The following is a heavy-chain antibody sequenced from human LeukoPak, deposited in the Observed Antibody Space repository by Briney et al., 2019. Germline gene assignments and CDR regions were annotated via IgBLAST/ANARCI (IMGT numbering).Heavy chain of an antibody. Sequence: GASVKVSCKASGYTFTSYYMHWVRQAPGQGLEWMGIINPSGGSTSYAQKFQGRVTMTRDMSTSTVYMELSSLRSDDTAVYYCARSEKAYCGGVCDNYHMDVWGRGTTVTVSS. CDR3: ARSEKAYCGGVCDNYHMDV. D-gene: IGHD2-21*02. CDR2: INPSGGST. CDR1: GYTFTSYY. J-gene: IGHJ6*03. V-gene: IGHV1-46*01.